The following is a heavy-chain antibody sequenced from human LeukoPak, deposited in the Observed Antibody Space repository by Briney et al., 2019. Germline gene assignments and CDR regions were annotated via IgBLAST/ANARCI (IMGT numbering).Heavy chain of an antibody. Sequence: GGSLRLSCAASGFTFSDYYMSWIRQAPGKGLEWVSYISSSGSTIYYADSVKGRFTISRDNAKNSLYLQMNSLRAEDTAVYYCAGHRTYYYGSGREQFDYWGQGTLVTVSS. J-gene: IGHJ4*02. V-gene: IGHV3-11*01. CDR1: GFTFSDYY. CDR2: ISSSGSTI. CDR3: AGHRTYYYGSGREQFDY. D-gene: IGHD3-10*01.